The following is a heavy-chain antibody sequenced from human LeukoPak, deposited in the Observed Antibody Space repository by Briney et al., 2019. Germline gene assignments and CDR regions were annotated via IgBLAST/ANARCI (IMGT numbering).Heavy chain of an antibody. Sequence: GASVKVSCKAAGYTFTDYHLHWVRQAPGQGLAWMGWINPNSGGTNYAQKFQGRVTMTRDTSINTAYIELNRLRSDDTAVYYCARGYCTGGSCSGAWFDPWGQGTLVTVSS. CDR1: GYTFTDYH. V-gene: IGHV1-2*02. J-gene: IGHJ5*02. CDR2: INPNSGGT. D-gene: IGHD2-15*01. CDR3: ARGYCTGGSCSGAWFDP.